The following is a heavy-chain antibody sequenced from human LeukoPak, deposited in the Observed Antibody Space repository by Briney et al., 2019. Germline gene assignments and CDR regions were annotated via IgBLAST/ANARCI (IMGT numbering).Heavy chain of an antibody. V-gene: IGHV3-15*01. CDR1: GFTLKNAW. Sequence: GGSLRLSCVASGFTLKNAWMSWVRQAPGKGLEWVGRIRSKTDGGTTDYAAPVKGRFTISRDNSKNTLYLQMNSLKTEDTAVYYCTTGTEQQWLSLDYWGQGTLVTVSS. J-gene: IGHJ4*02. D-gene: IGHD6-19*01. CDR3: TTGTEQQWLSLDY. CDR2: IRSKTDGGTT.